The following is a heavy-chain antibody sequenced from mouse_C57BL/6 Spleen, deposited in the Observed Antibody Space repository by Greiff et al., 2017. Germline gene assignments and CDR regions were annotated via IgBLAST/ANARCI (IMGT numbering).Heavy chain of an antibody. CDR1: SYTFTSYW. D-gene: IGHD2-3*01. J-gene: IGHJ4*01. V-gene: IGHV1-59*01. CDR2: IDPSDSYT. CDR3: ARWDGYYYYAMDY. Sequence: QVQLQQPGAELVRPGTSVKLSCKASSYTFTSYWMHWVKQRPGQGLEWIGVIDPSDSYTNYNQKFKGKATLTVDTSSSTAYMQLSSLTSEDSAVYYCARWDGYYYYAMDYWGQGTSVTVSS.